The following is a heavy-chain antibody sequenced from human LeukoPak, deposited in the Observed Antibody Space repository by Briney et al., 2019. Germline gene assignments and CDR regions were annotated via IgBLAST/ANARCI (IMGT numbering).Heavy chain of an antibody. CDR1: GGPFSDYY. D-gene: IGHD5-24*01. V-gene: IGHV4-34*01. CDR2: INHSGST. Sequence: SETLSLTCAVYGGPFSDYYWSWLRQPPGKGLEWIGRINHSGSTNYSPSLKSRATISVDTSKSQFSQKLNSVTAADTAVYYCARGEGARDGYNYEGPFYFDYWGQGTLVTVSS. CDR3: ARGEGARDGYNYEGPFYFDY. J-gene: IGHJ4*02.